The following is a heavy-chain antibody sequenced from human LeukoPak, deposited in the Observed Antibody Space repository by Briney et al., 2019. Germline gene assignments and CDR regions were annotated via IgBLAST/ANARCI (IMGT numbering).Heavy chain of an antibody. D-gene: IGHD6-19*01. Sequence: GSSVKVSCKASGGTFSSYAISWVRQATAQGLEWMGGIIPIFGTANYAQKFQGRVTITADESTSTAYMELSSLRAEDTAVYYCARAKRRSNWGIAVAGTFDYWGQGTLVTVSS. J-gene: IGHJ4*02. CDR3: ARAKRRSNWGIAVAGTFDY. CDR2: IIPIFGTA. CDR1: GGTFSSYA. V-gene: IGHV1-69*01.